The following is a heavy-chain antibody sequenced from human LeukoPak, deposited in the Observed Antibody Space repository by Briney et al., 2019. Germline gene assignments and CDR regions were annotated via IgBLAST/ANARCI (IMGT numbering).Heavy chain of an antibody. CDR3: AKTGCTSTGCYENY. CDR1: GFTFSSYA. D-gene: IGHD2-2*01. CDR2: ISGSGGDT. V-gene: IGHV3-23*01. Sequence: GGSVRLSCAASGFTFSSYAMSWVRQAPGKGLEWVSVISGSGGDTYYADSVKGRFTISRHNSKNTLYLQMNSLRAEDTAIYYCAKTGCTSTGCYENYWGQGTLVTVSS. J-gene: IGHJ4*02.